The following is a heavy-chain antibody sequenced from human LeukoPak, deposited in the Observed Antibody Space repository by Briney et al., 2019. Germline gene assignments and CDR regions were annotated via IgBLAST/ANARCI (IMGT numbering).Heavy chain of an antibody. CDR1: GFTFSSYA. J-gene: IGHJ4*02. CDR3: ARSMVAIDY. D-gene: IGHD5-12*01. CDR2: ISYDGSNK. Sequence: GGSLRLSCAASGFTFSSYAMHWVRQAPGKGLEWVAVISYDGSNKYYADSVKGRFTISRDNSKNTLSLQMNSLRAEDTAVYYCARSMVAIDYWGQGTLVTVSS. V-gene: IGHV3-30-3*01.